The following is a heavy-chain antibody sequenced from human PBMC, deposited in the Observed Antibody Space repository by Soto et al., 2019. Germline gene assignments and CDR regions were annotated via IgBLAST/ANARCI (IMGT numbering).Heavy chain of an antibody. D-gene: IGHD6-13*01. Sequence: GASVKVSCKASGYTFTSYGISWVRQAPGQGLEWMGWISAYNGNTNYAQKLQGRVTMTTDTSTSTAYMELRSLRSDDTAVYYCAGDLIAAAGDGFDYWGQGTLVTVSS. CDR1: GYTFTSYG. CDR2: ISAYNGNT. J-gene: IGHJ4*02. CDR3: AGDLIAAAGDGFDY. V-gene: IGHV1-18*01.